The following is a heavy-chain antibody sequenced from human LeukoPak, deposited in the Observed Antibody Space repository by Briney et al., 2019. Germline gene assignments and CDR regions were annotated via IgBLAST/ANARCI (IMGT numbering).Heavy chain of an antibody. CDR3: ARGAYCRTISCYGVLNWLDP. Sequence: GGSLRLSCVASELTFADYYMTWIRQAPGKGLEWVSSISSSGSNIYYADSVKGRFTISRDNAKNSLSLQMNSLRAEDTAVYYCARGAYCRTISCYGVLNWLDPWGQGTLVTVSS. CDR1: ELTFADYY. J-gene: IGHJ5*02. V-gene: IGHV3-11*04. CDR2: ISSSGSNI. D-gene: IGHD2-2*01.